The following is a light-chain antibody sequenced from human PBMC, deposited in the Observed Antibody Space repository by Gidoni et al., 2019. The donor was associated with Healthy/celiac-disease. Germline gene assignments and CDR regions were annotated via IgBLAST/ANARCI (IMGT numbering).Light chain of an antibody. V-gene: IGKV1-27*01. Sequence: DIQMTQSPSSLSASVGERVTITCRASQGISNYFAWYQQKTGKVPKLLIYAASTLQSGVPSRFRGSGSGTDFTLTISSLQPEDVATYYCQKYNSAPRTFGQGTKVEIK. J-gene: IGKJ1*01. CDR1: QGISNY. CDR3: QKYNSAPRT. CDR2: AAS.